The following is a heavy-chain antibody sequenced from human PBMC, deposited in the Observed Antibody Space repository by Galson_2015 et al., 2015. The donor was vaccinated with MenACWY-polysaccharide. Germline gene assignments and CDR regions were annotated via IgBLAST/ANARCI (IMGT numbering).Heavy chain of an antibody. CDR2: IYWDGDN. J-gene: IGHJ3*01. V-gene: IGHV2-5*02. Sequence: PALVRPTQTLTLACTFSGFSLLTKGVGVSWIRQPPGKALEWLAVIYWDGDNRYSPSLRSRLTVTKDTSKNQVVLTMTNMDLVDTATYYCAHVMITFGGVIGDDAFDVWGPGTMVTVSS. CDR1: GFSLLTKGVG. CDR3: AHVMITFGGVIGDDAFDV. D-gene: IGHD3-16*01.